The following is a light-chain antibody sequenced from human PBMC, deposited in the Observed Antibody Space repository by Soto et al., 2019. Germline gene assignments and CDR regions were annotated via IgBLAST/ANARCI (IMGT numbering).Light chain of an antibody. CDR1: QSVSSSY. Sequence: EIVLTQSPGTLSLSPGERATLSCRASQSVSSSYLAWYQQKPGQAPRLLIYGASSRATGIPDRFSGSGSGTDFSLTISRLEPEDFAVYYCQQYDSSHQTFGQGTKVEIK. CDR3: QQYDSSHQT. J-gene: IGKJ1*01. CDR2: GAS. V-gene: IGKV3-20*01.